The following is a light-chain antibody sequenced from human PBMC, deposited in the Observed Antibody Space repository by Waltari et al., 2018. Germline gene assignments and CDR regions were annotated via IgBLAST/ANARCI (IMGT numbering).Light chain of an antibody. V-gene: IGKV4-1*01. J-gene: IGKJ2*01. CDR1: QSVLKSSNNNNY. CDR2: WAS. Sequence: DIVMTQSPDSLAVSLGERANINCKSSQSVLKSSNNNNYLAWFKQKPGQPPKLLIYWASTRESGVPDRFSGSGSGTDFTLTISSLQAEDVAVYYCQQYYSDPLTFGQGTKLEIK. CDR3: QQYYSDPLT.